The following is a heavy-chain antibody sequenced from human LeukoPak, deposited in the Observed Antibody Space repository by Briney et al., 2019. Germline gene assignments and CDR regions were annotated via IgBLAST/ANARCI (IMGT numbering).Heavy chain of an antibody. CDR3: ASSDLDWLLSPFDY. CDR1: GGSISSSSYY. Sequence: ASETLSLTCTVSGGSISSSSYYWGWIRQPPGKGLEWIGSIYYSGSTYYNPSLKSRVTISVDTSKNQFSLKLSSVTAADTAVYYCASSDLDWLLSPFDYWGQGTLVTVSS. V-gene: IGHV4-39*07. CDR2: IYYSGST. D-gene: IGHD3-9*01. J-gene: IGHJ4*02.